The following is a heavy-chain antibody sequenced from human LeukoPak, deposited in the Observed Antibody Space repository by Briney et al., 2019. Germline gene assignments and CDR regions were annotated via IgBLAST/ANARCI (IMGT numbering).Heavy chain of an antibody. CDR1: GYTFTGYY. J-gene: IGHJ4*02. CDR2: INPNSGGT. V-gene: IGHV1-2*06. CDR3: ARGKRVGYCSGGSCELRGY. D-gene: IGHD2-15*01. Sequence: ASVKVSCKASGYTFTGYYMHWVRQAPGQGLEWIGRINPNSGGTNYAQKFQGRVTMTRDTSISTAYMELSRLRSDDTAVYYCARGKRVGYCSGGSCELRGYWGQGTLVTVSS.